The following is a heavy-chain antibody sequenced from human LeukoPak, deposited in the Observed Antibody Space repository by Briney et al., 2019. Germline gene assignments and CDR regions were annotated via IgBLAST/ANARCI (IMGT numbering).Heavy chain of an antibody. V-gene: IGHV3-23*01. J-gene: IGHJ5*02. CDR1: GFTFSSYA. CDR2: ISGSGGST. CDR3: AKDPHYGDFSGWFDP. Sequence: PGGSLRLSCAASGFTFSSYAMSWVRQAPGKGLEWGSAISGSGGSTYYADSVKGRVTISRDNSKNALYLQMNSLRAEDTAVYYCAKDPHYGDFSGWFDPWGQGTLVTVSS. D-gene: IGHD4-17*01.